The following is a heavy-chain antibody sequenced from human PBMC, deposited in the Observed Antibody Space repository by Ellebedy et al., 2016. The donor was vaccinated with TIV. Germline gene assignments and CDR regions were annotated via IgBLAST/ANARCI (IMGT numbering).Heavy chain of an antibody. J-gene: IGHJ4*02. D-gene: IGHD2-8*02. Sequence: ASVKVSCKSSGYTFISDLIHWVRQAPGHGLEWMGAVNPSNGGTGYAQKFQGRVTMSRDTSASTVYLELSSLRSEDTAVYYCAREGGVYFFEYWGQGTLVTVSS. CDR2: VNPSNGGT. V-gene: IGHV1-46*01. CDR3: AREGGVYFFEY. CDR1: GYTFISDL.